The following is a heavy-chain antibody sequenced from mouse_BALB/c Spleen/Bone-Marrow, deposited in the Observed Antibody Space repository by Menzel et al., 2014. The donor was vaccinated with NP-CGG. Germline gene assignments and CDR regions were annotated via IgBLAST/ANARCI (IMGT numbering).Heavy chain of an antibody. CDR3: ARDRGGSY. V-gene: IGHV2-9*02. CDR1: GFSLTSYG. J-gene: IGHJ3*01. CDR2: IWAGGST. Sequence: VQVVESGPGLVAPSQSLSITCTVSGFSLTSYGVHWVRQPPGKGLEWLGVIWAGGSTNYNSALMSRLSISKDNSKSQVFLKMNSLQTGDTAMYYCARDRGGSYWGQGTLVTVSA.